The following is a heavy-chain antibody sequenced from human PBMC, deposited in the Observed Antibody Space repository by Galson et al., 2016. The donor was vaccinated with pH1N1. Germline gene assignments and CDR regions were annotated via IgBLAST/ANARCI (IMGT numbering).Heavy chain of an antibody. D-gene: IGHD3-16*02. Sequence: CAISGDSVSAKSVTWNWIRQSSSKGLEWLGRAYFRSQWHNDYAESLRGRLTVNADTSKNEFSLQLNSVTPEDTAVYYCARAKYDNLWGSYRLDYWVQGTLVTVSS. V-gene: IGHV6-1*01. J-gene: IGHJ4*02. CDR3: ARAKYDNLWGSYRLDY. CDR2: AYFRSQWHN. CDR1: GDSVSAKSVT.